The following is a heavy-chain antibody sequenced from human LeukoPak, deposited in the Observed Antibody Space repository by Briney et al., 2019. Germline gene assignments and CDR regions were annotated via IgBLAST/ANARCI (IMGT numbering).Heavy chain of an antibody. V-gene: IGHV4-30-2*01. D-gene: IGHD5-24*01. Sequence: SQTLSLTCAVSGGSISSGGYSWSWIRQPPGKGLEWIGYIYHSGSTYYNPSLKSRVTISVDRSKNQFSLKLSSVTAADTAVYYCARQEMATIYNWFDPWGQETLVTVSS. CDR1: GGSISSGGYS. CDR2: IYHSGST. J-gene: IGHJ5*02. CDR3: ARQEMATIYNWFDP.